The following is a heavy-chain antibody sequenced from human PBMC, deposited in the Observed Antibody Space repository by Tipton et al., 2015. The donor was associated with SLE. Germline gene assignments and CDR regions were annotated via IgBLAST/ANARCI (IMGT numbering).Heavy chain of an antibody. Sequence: QLVQSGAEVKKPGESLKISCQASGYRFTTYWIGWVRQMPGKDLEWMGLIYPGDSDTKYSPSFQGQDTISAEKSIRTAYLQWSSLKASDTARYYCARLEASAPDYFASGGQGTLVAVSS. CDR3: ARLEASAPDYFAS. V-gene: IGHV5-51*03. D-gene: IGHD2-21*01. CDR1: GYRFTTYW. J-gene: IGHJ4*02. CDR2: IYPGDSDT.